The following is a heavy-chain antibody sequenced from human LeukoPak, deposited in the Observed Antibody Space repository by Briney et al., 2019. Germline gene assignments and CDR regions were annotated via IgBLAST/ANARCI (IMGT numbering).Heavy chain of an antibody. Sequence: GGSLRLSCAASGFTFSSYGMHWVRQAPGKGLEWVAVISYDGSNKYYADSVKGRFTISRDNSKNTLYLQMNSLRAEDTAVYYCAKEGKWFGELPYWGQGALVTVSS. CDR3: AKEGKWFGELPY. D-gene: IGHD3-10*01. J-gene: IGHJ4*02. CDR2: ISYDGSNK. CDR1: GFTFSSYG. V-gene: IGHV3-30*18.